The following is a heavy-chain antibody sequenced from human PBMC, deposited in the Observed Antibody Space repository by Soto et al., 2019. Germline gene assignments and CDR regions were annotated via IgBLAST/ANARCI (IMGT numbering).Heavy chain of an antibody. J-gene: IGHJ5*02. CDR2: INHSGST. CDR1: GGSFSGYY. CDR3: ARVVGATNINGVDNWFDP. V-gene: IGHV4-34*01. Sequence: SETLSLTCAVYGGSFSGYYWSWIRQPPGKGLEWIGEINHSGSTNYNPSLKSRVTISVDTSKNQFSLKLSSVTAADTAVYYFARVVGATNINGVDNWFDPWGQGTLVTVSS. D-gene: IGHD1-26*01.